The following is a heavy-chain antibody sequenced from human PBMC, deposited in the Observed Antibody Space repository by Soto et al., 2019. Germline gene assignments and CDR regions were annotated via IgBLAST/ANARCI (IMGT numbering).Heavy chain of an antibody. CDR1: GFTFSTYA. CDR3: ARDRVESGYPEYSQH. V-gene: IGHV3-23*01. J-gene: IGHJ1*01. CDR2: ISGSGVST. D-gene: IGHD3-22*01. Sequence: GGSLRLSCAASGFTFSTYAMSWVRQAPGKGLEWVSTISGSGVSTYYADSVKGRFTISRDNSKNTLYLQMNSLRAEDTAVYYCARDRVESGYPEYSQHCGQGTLVTVSS.